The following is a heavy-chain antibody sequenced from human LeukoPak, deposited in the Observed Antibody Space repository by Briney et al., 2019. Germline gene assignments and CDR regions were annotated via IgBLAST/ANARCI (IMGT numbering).Heavy chain of an antibody. CDR1: GYTFTSYA. CDR3: VRESPYEPAAISAFDY. Sequence: GGSLRLSCAASGYTFTSYAMNWVRQAPGQGLEWMGWINTNTGNPTYAQGFTGRFVFSLDTSVSTAYLQISSLKAEDTAVYYCVRESPYEPAAISAFDYWGQGTLVTVSS. J-gene: IGHJ4*02. D-gene: IGHD2-2*02. V-gene: IGHV7-4-1*02. CDR2: INTNTGNP.